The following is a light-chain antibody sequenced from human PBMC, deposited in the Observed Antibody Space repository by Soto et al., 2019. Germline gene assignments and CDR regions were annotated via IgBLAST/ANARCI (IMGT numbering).Light chain of an antibody. CDR2: TNN. V-gene: IGLV1-47*02. J-gene: IGLJ2*01. CDR3: ADWDDRLSGMV. Sequence: QSVLTQPPSASGTPGQRVTISCSGSSSSIGSNLVCWYQQLPGTAPKLLIYTNNQRPSGVPDRFSGSKSGTSASLAISGLRSEDEADYYCADWDDRLSGMVFGGGTKLTVL. CDR1: SSSIGSNL.